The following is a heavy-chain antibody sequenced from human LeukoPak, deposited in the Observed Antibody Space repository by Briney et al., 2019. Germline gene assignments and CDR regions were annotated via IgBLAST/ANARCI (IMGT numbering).Heavy chain of an antibody. CDR2: LYSGGAT. CDR3: AGGNVNLGGRFDP. D-gene: IGHD3-16*01. J-gene: IGHJ5*02. V-gene: IGHV3-66*01. Sequence: GGSLRLSCVASGFSVSGIHMNWVRQAPGKDLEWVSGLYSGGATYYADSMGGRFTISRDHSKNTLYLQMTNLRVDDTAIYYCAGGNVNLGGRFDPWGQGIGSPSPQ. CDR1: GFSVSGIH.